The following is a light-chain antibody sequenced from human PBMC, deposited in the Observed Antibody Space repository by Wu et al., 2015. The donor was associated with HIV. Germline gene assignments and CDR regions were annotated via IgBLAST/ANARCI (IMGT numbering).Light chain of an antibody. Sequence: EIVLTQFPATLSLSPGERATLSCRASQSVASFLAWYQQKPGQAPRLLIYDASNRATGIPARFSDSGSGTDFTLTISSLEPEDFAVYYCQQRRYWPLYASGQGTKAGDQT. CDR3: QQRRYWPLYA. CDR1: QSVASF. CDR2: DAS. J-gene: IGKJ2*01. V-gene: IGKV3-11*01.